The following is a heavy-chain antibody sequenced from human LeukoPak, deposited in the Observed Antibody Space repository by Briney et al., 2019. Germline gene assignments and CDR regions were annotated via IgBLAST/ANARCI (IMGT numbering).Heavy chain of an antibody. CDR3: ARVGAAAGTGFGY. J-gene: IGHJ4*02. CDR1: GFTFSSYS. CDR2: ISSSSSYI. V-gene: IGHV3-21*01. D-gene: IGHD6-13*01. Sequence: PGGSLRLSCAASGFTFSSYSMNWVRQAPGKGLEWVSSISSSSSYIYYADSVKGRFTISRDNAKNSLYLQMNSLRAEDTAVYYCARVGAAAGTGFGYWGQGTLVTVSS.